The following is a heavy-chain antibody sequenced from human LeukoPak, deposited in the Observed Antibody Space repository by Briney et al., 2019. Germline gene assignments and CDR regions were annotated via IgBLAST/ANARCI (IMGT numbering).Heavy chain of an antibody. J-gene: IGHJ4*02. CDR1: GFTFSSYC. CDR2: INIDGSST. D-gene: IGHD4-23*01. Sequence: PGGSLRLSCAASGFTFSSYCMHWVRQAPGKGLVWVSRINIDGSSTTYADSVKGRFTISRNNAKNTLYLQMNSLRAEDTAVYYCARDPVLDDYGGNSPYWGQGTLVTVSS. CDR3: ARDPVLDDYGGNSPY. V-gene: IGHV3-74*01.